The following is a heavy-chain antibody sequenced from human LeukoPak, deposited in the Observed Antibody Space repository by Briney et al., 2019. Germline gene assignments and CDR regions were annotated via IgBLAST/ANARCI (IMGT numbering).Heavy chain of an antibody. CDR3: ARLDFRQHIVVATEYYFDY. J-gene: IGHJ4*02. CDR1: GFTFSSYW. CDR2: IKQDGSEK. V-gene: IGHV3-7*01. D-gene: IGHD2-21*02. Sequence: PGGSLRLSCAASGFTFSSYWMSWVRQAPGKGLEWVANIKQDGSEKYYVDSVKGRFTISRDNAKNSLYLQMNSLRAEDTAVYYCARLDFRQHIVVATEYYFDYWGQGTLVTVSS.